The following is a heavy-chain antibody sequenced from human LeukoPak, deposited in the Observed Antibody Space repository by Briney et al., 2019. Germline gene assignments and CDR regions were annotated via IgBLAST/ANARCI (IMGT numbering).Heavy chain of an antibody. Sequence: PSETLSLTRTVSGGSISSGDYYWSWIRQPPGKGLEWIGYIYYSGSTYYNPSPKSRVTISVDTSKNQFSLKLSSVTAADTAVYYCALIAGMTTVTTGVFDPWGQGTLVTVSS. CDR1: GGSISSGDYY. D-gene: IGHD4-17*01. CDR2: IYYSGST. V-gene: IGHV4-30-4*01. CDR3: ALIAGMTTVTTGVFDP. J-gene: IGHJ5*02.